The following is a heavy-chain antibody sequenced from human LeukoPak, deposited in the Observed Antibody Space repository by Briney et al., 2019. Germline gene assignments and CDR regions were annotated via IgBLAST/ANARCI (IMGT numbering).Heavy chain of an antibody. V-gene: IGHV4-39*01. CDR2: IYYSGST. CDR3: ARHEIVVVVAAKSWFDP. CDR1: GGSISSSSYY. D-gene: IGHD2-15*01. Sequence: SETLSLTRTVSGGSISSSSYYWGWIRQPPGKGLEWIGSIYYSGSTYYNPSLKSRVTISADTSKNQFSLKLSSVTAADTAVYYCARHEIVVVVAAKSWFDPWGQGTLVTVSS. J-gene: IGHJ5*02.